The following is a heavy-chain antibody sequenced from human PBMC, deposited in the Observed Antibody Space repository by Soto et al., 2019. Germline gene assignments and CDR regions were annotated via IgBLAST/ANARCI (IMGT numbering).Heavy chain of an antibody. CDR3: ARDENSYGDYLSVAFDI. D-gene: IGHD4-17*01. J-gene: IGHJ3*02. V-gene: IGHV1-2*04. CDR2: VNPNSGGT. CDR1: GYTFTGYY. Sequence: ASVKVSRKASGYTFTGYYMHWVRQAPGQGLEWMGWVNPNSGGTNYAQKFQGWVTMTRDTSISTAYMELSRLRSDDTAVYYCARDENSYGDYLSVAFDIWGQGTMVTVSS.